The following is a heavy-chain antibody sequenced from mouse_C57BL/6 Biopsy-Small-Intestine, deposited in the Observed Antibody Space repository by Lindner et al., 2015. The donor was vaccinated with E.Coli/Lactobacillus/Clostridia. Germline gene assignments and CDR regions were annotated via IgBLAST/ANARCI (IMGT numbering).Heavy chain of an antibody. CDR2: KKVKSNNYGT. CDR3: VRHALRYGYFDV. CDR1: GFSFNTYA. V-gene: IGHV10-1*01. Sequence: VQLQESGGGLVQPKGSLKLSCAASGFSFNTYAMNWVRQAPGKGFGMGCSHKKVKSNNYGTYYADSVKDRFTISRDDSESMVYLQMNNLKTEDTAMYYCVRHALRYGYFDVWGTGTTVTVSS. D-gene: IGHD1-1*01. J-gene: IGHJ1*03.